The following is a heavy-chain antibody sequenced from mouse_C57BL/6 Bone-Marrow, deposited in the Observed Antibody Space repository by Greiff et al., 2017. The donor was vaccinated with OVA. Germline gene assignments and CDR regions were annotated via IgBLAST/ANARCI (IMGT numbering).Heavy chain of an antibody. CDR3: ARGGYYYYGSPWYFDV. J-gene: IGHJ1*03. CDR1: GYTFTSYW. Sequence: VQLQQPGAELVKPGASVKLSCKASGYTFTSYWMQWVNQRPGQGLEWIGEIDPSDSYTNYNQKFKGKATLTVDTSSSTAYMQLSSLTSEDSAVYYCARGGYYYYGSPWYFDVWGTGTTVTVSS. V-gene: IGHV1-50*01. CDR2: IDPSDSYT. D-gene: IGHD1-1*01.